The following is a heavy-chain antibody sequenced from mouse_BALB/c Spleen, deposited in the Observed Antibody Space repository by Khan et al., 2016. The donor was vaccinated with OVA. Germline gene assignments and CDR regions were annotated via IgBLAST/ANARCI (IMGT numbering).Heavy chain of an antibody. J-gene: IGHJ4*01. CDR3: AKIFYGNSYAMDY. CDR1: GYTFTDYD. Sequence: QVQLKQSGPELVKPGASVKMSCKASGYTFTDYDIRWVKQRTGQGFEWIGEIYPGSGSTYYNEKFKGKATLTADKSSNTAYIQLSSLTSEDSAVYFCAKIFYGNSYAMDYWGQGTAVTVSS. D-gene: IGHD2-1*01. CDR2: IYPGSGST. V-gene: IGHV1-77*01.